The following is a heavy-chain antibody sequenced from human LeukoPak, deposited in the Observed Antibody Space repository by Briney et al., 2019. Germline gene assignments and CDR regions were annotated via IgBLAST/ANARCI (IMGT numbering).Heavy chain of an antibody. CDR1: GGSISSSYYY. J-gene: IGHJ4*02. CDR3: ARHRGGYVDY. D-gene: IGHD2-15*01. V-gene: IGHV4-39*01. CDR2: IYYSGNT. Sequence: SETLSLTCSVSGGSISSSYYYWGWIRQPPGKRLEWIGSIYYSGNTYYNPSLKSRVTISTDTSKNQFSLKLNSVTAADTAVYYCARHRGGYVDYWGQGTLVTVSS.